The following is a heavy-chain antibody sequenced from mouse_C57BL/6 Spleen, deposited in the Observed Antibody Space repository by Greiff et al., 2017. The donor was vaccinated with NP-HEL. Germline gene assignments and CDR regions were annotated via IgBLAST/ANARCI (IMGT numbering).Heavy chain of an antibody. CDR1: GYTFTSYG. Sequence: VKLMESGAELARPGASVKLSCKASGYTFTSYGISWVKQRTGQGLEWIGEIYPRSGNTYYNEKFKGKATLTADKSSSTAYMELRSLTSEDSAVYFCARGHSSGKFAMDYWGQGTSVTVSS. CDR2: IYPRSGNT. CDR3: ARGHSSGKFAMDY. D-gene: IGHD3-1*01. V-gene: IGHV1-81*01. J-gene: IGHJ4*01.